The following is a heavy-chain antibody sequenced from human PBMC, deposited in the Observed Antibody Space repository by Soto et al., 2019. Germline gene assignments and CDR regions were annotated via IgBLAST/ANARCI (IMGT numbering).Heavy chain of an antibody. CDR3: ARDRGVDTAMVRPPGSHPPFDP. CDR2: IIPIFGTA. Sequence: APVKVSCKASGGTFSSYAISWVRQAPGQGLEWMGGIIPIFGTANYAQKFQGRVTITADESTSTAYMELSSLRSEDTAVYYCARDRGVDTAMVRPPGSHPPFDPWGQGTLVTVSS. J-gene: IGHJ5*02. CDR1: GGTFSSYA. V-gene: IGHV1-69*13. D-gene: IGHD5-18*01.